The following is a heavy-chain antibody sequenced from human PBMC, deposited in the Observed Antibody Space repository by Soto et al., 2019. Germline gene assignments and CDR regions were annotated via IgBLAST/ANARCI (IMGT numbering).Heavy chain of an antibody. CDR1: GGSISNYY. Sequence: QVQLQESGPRLVKPSETLSLTCIVSGGSISNYYWSWIRQPPGKGLEWIGYIYYSGSTNYNPSLQSRVTISVDTSKNQFSLKLSSVTAADTAVYYCARAVVPATAPFDYWGQGTLVTVSS. V-gene: IGHV4-59*01. D-gene: IGHD2-2*01. CDR2: IYYSGST. J-gene: IGHJ4*02. CDR3: ARAVVPATAPFDY.